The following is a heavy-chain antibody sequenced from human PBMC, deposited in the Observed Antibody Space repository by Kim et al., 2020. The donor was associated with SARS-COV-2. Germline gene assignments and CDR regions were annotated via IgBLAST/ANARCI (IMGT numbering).Heavy chain of an antibody. J-gene: IGHJ4*02. CDR1: GFTFSSYA. CDR2: ISYDGSNK. Sequence: GGSLRLSCAASGFTFSSYAMHWVRQAPGKGLEWVAVISYDGSNKYYADSVKGRFTISRDNSKNTLYLQMNSLRAEDTAVYYCARAGYSRDYDYWGQGTLVTVSS. D-gene: IGHD6-13*01. CDR3: ARAGYSRDYDY. V-gene: IGHV3-30*04.